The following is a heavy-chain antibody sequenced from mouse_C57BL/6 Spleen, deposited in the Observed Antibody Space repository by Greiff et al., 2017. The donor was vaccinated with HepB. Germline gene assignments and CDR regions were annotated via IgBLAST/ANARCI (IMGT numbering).Heavy chain of an antibody. J-gene: IGHJ4*01. Sequence: EVQWVESGGDLVKPGGSLKLSCAASGFTFSSYGMSWVRQTPDKRLEWVATISSGGSYTYYPDSVKGRFTISRDNAKNTLYLQMSSLKSEDTAMYYCARRGWEDAMDYWGQGTSVTVSS. D-gene: IGHD1-1*02. CDR2: ISSGGSYT. V-gene: IGHV5-6*01. CDR3: ARRGWEDAMDY. CDR1: GFTFSSYG.